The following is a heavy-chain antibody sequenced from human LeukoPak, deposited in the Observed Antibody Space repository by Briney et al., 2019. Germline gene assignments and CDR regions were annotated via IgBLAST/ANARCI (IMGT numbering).Heavy chain of an antibody. CDR1: GFTFSSYG. CDR2: IRYDGSNK. CDR3: AKYGSPHYYDSSSDAFDI. J-gene: IGHJ3*02. D-gene: IGHD3-22*01. Sequence: GGSLRLSCAASGFTFSSYGMHGVRQAPGKGREWVAFIRYDGSNKYYADSVKGRFTISRDNSKNTLYLQMNSLRAEDTAVYYCAKYGSPHYYDSSSDAFDIWGQGTMVTVSS. V-gene: IGHV3-30*02.